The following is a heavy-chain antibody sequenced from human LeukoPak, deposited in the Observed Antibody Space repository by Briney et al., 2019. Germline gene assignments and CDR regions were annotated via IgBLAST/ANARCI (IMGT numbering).Heavy chain of an antibody. CDR2: ISGIGLST. J-gene: IGHJ4*02. D-gene: IGHD2-2*01. CDR1: GFTFSSYA. CDR3: AKDWANALYFFDY. V-gene: IGHV3-23*01. Sequence: TGGSLRLSCAASGFTFSSYAMSWVRQAPGKGLEWVSTISGIGLSTYYADSVKGRFTISRDNSKNTLYLQMNSLRAEDTAVYYCAKDWANALYFFDYWGQGTLVTVSS.